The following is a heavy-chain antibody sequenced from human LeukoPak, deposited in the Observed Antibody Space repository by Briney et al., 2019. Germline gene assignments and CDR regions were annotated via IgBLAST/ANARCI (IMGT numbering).Heavy chain of an antibody. CDR3: ASIMVVAATDFDS. CDR2: ISSSSSYI. CDR1: GFTFSSYS. Sequence: GGSLRLSCAASGFTFSSYSMNWVRKAPGKGLEWVSSISSSSSYIYYADSVKGRFTISRDNAKNSLYLQMNSLRAEDTAVYYCASIMVVAATDFDSWGQGTLVAVSS. J-gene: IGHJ4*02. D-gene: IGHD2-15*01. V-gene: IGHV3-21*01.